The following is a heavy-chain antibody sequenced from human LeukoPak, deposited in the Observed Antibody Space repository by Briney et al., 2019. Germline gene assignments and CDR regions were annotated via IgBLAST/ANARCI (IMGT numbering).Heavy chain of an antibody. CDR3: AKRGYSTSFNP. D-gene: IGHD2-2*01. CDR1: GVSVRSYH. V-gene: IGHV4-59*02. Sequence: SETLSLTCTVSGVSVRSYHWSWIRQPPGKGLEWIGHISDSGSTNYNPSLKSRVTISRDTSKNQFSLRLSSVTAADTAVYYCAKRGYSTSFNPWGQGARVTVSS. CDR2: ISDSGST. J-gene: IGHJ5*02.